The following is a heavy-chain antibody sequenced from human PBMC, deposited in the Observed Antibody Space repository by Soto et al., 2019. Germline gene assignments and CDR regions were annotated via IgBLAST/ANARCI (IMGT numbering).Heavy chain of an antibody. CDR3: ARAGDCSGGSCYSFILDY. Sequence: QVQLVQSGAEVKKPGSSVKVSCKASGGGFNSYAFSWVRQAPGQGLEWMGALIPSFGTANYAQKFQGRVTITADESTTTVYMDLSSLTPDDTAMHFCARAGDCSGGSCYSFILDYWGQGTQVTVSS. CDR2: LIPSFGTA. D-gene: IGHD2-15*01. J-gene: IGHJ4*02. V-gene: IGHV1-69*01. CDR1: GGGFNSYA.